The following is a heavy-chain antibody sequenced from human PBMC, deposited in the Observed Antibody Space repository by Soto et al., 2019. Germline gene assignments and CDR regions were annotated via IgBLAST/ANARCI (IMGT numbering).Heavy chain of an antibody. Sequence: SETLSLTCTVSGGSISSYYWSWIRQPPGRGLEWIGYIYYSGRTNYNPSLKSRVTISVDTSKNQFSLKLSSVTAADTAVYYCARGYCSSTSCYIWDNWFDPWGQGTLVTVSS. D-gene: IGHD2-2*02. CDR1: GGSISSYY. CDR3: ARGYCSSTSCYIWDNWFDP. V-gene: IGHV4-59*01. J-gene: IGHJ5*02. CDR2: IYYSGRT.